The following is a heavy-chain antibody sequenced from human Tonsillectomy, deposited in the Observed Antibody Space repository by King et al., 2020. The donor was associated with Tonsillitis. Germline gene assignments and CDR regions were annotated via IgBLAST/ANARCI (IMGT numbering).Heavy chain of an antibody. J-gene: IGHJ4*02. V-gene: IGHV3-30*02. D-gene: IGHD2-8*01. Sequence: MHWVRQAPGKGLEWVACIRYDGNNKYYAESVKGLFTISRDNSYNTLYLQMNRLIGEDMAVYYCARMVFAADYCGQGPLVTVSS. CDR2: IRYDGNNK. CDR3: ARMVFAADY.